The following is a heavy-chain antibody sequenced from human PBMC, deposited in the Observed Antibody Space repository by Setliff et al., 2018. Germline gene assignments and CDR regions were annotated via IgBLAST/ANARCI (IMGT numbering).Heavy chain of an antibody. J-gene: IGHJ6*03. CDR3: ARAADSYGPPRSYMDV. Sequence: GESLKISCAASGFPFSIYSMHWVRQAPGKGLEWASSISDSSFHIYYRDSVKGRFTISRDNARNSLYLQMNSLRAEDTAVYYCARAADSYGPPRSYMDVWGKGTTVTVSS. V-gene: IGHV3-21*01. CDR2: ISDSSFHI. CDR1: GFPFSIYS. D-gene: IGHD5-18*01.